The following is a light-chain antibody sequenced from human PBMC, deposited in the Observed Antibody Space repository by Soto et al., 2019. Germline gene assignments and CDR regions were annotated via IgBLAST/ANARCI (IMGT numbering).Light chain of an antibody. CDR2: SIS. CDR1: QSVSNSA. J-gene: IGKJ5*01. Sequence: DIVLTQSPGSLSLSPGERATLSCRASQSVSNSALAWYQQKPGQAPRLLIDSISTRATGIPDRFSGSGSGTDFTLTISRLEPEDFAVYYCQQHGSSLITFGRGTRLEIK. CDR3: QQHGSSLIT. V-gene: IGKV3-20*01.